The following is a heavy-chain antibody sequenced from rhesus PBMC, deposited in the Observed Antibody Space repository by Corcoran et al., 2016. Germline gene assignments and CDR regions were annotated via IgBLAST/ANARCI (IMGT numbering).Heavy chain of an antibody. Sequence: QLQLQESGPGRVKPSETLSLTCAVSGGSISSNYWSWIRQPPGKGLEWIGRISGSSGSTDYNPSLKSRVTISTDTSKNQVSLKLSSVTAADTAVYYCAREGTYWGDYYVYWGQGVLVTVSS. J-gene: IGHJ4*01. V-gene: IGHV4-173*01. D-gene: IGHD3-34*01. CDR1: GGSISSNY. CDR2: ISGSSGST. CDR3: AREGTYWGDYYVY.